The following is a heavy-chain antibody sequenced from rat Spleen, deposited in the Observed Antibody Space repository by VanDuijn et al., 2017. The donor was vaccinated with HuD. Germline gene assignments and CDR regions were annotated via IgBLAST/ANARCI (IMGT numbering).Heavy chain of an antibody. CDR1: GFTFSDYN. J-gene: IGHJ2*01. CDR2: ISPRAYST. V-gene: IGHV5-7*01. CDR3: ARHWGY. D-gene: IGHD4-6*01. Sequence: EVQLVESDGGLVQPGRSLKLSCAASGFTFSDYNMAWVRQAPKKGLEWVASISPRAYSTYYRDSVKGRFTVSRDNAKSTLFLQMDSLRSEDTATYYCARHWGYWGQGVMVTVSS.